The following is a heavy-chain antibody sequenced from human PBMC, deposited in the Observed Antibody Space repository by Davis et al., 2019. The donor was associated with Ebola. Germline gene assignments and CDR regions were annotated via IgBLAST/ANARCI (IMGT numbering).Heavy chain of an antibody. CDR2: VDAGTDNT. CDR3: ARGYCSGGSCLFDY. Sequence: ASVKVSCKASGYTFTSYAMHWVRQAPGQRLEWMGWVDAGTDNTKYSQKFQGRVTITRDTSASTAYMELSSLRSEDTAVYYCARGYCSGGSCLFDYWGQGTLVTVSS. J-gene: IGHJ4*02. CDR1: GYTFTSYA. D-gene: IGHD2-15*01. V-gene: IGHV1-3*01.